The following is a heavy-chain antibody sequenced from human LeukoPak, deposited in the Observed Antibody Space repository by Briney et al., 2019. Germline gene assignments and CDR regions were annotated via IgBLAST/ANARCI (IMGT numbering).Heavy chain of an antibody. CDR2: VNPSGGST. J-gene: IGHJ4*02. D-gene: IGHD7-27*01. Sequence: ASVKVSCKASGYTSTSYFMHWVRQAPGQGHEWMGLVNPSGGSTNYAQKFQGRVTMTRDMSTSTVFMELDSLRSEDTAVYYCARGPGDLGDYWGQGTLVTVSS. CDR3: ARGPGDLGDY. CDR1: GYTSTSYF. V-gene: IGHV1-46*01.